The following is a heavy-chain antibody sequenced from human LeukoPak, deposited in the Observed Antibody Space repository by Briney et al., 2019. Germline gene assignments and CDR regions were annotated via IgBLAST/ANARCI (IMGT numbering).Heavy chain of an antibody. V-gene: IGHV5-10-1*01. Sequence: GESLKISCKASGYSFTSYCISWVRQMPRKGLERLGRIDPSDSYTNYSPSFQGHVTISADKSISTAYLQWSSLKASDTAMYYCARHSSNGGGPADYWGQGTLVTVSS. CDR2: IDPSDSYT. CDR3: ARHSSNGGGPADY. CDR1: GYSFTSYC. D-gene: IGHD3-16*01. J-gene: IGHJ4*02.